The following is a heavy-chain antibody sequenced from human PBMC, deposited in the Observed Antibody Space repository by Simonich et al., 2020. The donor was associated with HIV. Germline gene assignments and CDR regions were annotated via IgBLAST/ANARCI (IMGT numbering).Heavy chain of an antibody. Sequence: QVQLVQSGAEVKKPGASVKVSCKASGYTLTDYYIHCVRQAPGKGLEWLGGISPNSGATNYVQKCQDRVKMTSDTSISPVYMERSRLRSDDTAVFYCARAYYDILTGYLYFDYWGQGTLVTVSS. CDR3: ARAYYDILTGYLYFDY. J-gene: IGHJ4*02. CDR1: GYTLTDYY. V-gene: IGHV1-2*02. CDR2: ISPNSGAT. D-gene: IGHD3-9*01.